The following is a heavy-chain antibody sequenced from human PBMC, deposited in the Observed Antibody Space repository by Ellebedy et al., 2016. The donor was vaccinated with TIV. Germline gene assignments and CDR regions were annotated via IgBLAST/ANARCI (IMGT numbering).Heavy chain of an antibody. J-gene: IGHJ4*02. D-gene: IGHD4-23*01. CDR3: ARDGGLRHDY. CDR1: GDSISNSY. Sequence: SETLSLXCTVSGDSISNSYWSWIRQPAGKGLEWIGRIYTTGSTNYSPSLESRVIMSVDTSKNQFSLKLTSVTAADTAVYYCARDGGLRHDYWGQGTLVTVSS. CDR2: IYTTGST. V-gene: IGHV4-4*07.